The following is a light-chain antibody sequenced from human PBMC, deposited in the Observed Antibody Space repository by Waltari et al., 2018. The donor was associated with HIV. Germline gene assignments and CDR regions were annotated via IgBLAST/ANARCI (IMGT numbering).Light chain of an antibody. CDR1: SSNIGYNY. J-gene: IGLJ3*02. CDR2: RNN. CDR3: AAWDDSLSGWV. V-gene: IGLV1-47*01. Sequence: QSVLTQPPSASGTPGQRVTISCSGSSSNIGYNYVYWYQQLPGTAPKLLIYRNNQRPSGVPDRFSGSQFGTSASLAISGLRSEDEADYYCAAWDDSLSGWVFGGGTKLTVL.